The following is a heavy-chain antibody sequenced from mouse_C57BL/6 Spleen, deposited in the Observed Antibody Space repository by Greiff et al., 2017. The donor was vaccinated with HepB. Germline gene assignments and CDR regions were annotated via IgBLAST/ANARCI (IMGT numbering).Heavy chain of an antibody. D-gene: IGHD2-4*01. CDR3: ASLYYDYDENY. V-gene: IGHV1-64*01. Sequence: QVQLKQSGAELVKPGASVKLSCKASGYTFTSYWMHWVKQRPGQGLEWIGMIHPNSGSTNYNEKFKSKATLTVDKSSSTAYMQLSSLTSEDSAVYYCASLYYDYDENYWGQGTTLTVSS. J-gene: IGHJ2*01. CDR2: IHPNSGST. CDR1: GYTFTSYW.